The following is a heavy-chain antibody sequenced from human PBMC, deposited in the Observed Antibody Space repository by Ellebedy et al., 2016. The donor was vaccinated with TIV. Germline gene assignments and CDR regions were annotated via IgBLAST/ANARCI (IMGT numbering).Heavy chain of an antibody. D-gene: IGHD4-17*01. CDR3: ARERGDYENYYYGMDV. J-gene: IGHJ6*02. CDR2: IKEDGSEK. V-gene: IGHV3-7*03. CDR1: GFTFSSNW. Sequence: GESLKISCVASGFTFSSNWMNWVRQAPGKGLEWVASIKEDGSEKYYVDSVKGRFTISRDNAKNSVYLQMNSLRAEDTAVYYCARERGDYENYYYGMDVWGQGTTVTVSS.